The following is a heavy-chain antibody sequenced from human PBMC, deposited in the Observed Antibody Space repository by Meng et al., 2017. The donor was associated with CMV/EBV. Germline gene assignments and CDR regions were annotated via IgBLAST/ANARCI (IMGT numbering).Heavy chain of an antibody. CDR1: GGTFSSYS. V-gene: IGHV1-18*01. CDR3: ARDHRTIAAAGSVSYYYGMDV. CDR2: ISAYNGNT. J-gene: IGHJ6*02. Sequence: ASVKVSCKASGGTFSSYSISWVRQAPGQGLEWMGWISAYNGNTNYAQKLQGRVTMTTDTSTSTAYMELRSLRSDDTAVYYCARDHRTIAAAGSVSYYYGMDVWGQGTTVTVSS. D-gene: IGHD6-13*01.